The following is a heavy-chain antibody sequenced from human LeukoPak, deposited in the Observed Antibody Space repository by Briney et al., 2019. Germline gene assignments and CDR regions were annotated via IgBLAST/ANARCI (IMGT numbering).Heavy chain of an antibody. J-gene: IGHJ4*02. Sequence: PSASVKVSCKASGYTFTSYYMRRVRQAPGQGLEWMGIINPSGGSTSYAQKFQGRVTMTRDTSTSTVYMELSSLRSEDTAVYYCARPIYDSSGYYYGSFDYWGQGTLVTVSS. CDR1: GYTFTSYY. CDR3: ARPIYDSSGYYYGSFDY. D-gene: IGHD3-22*01. CDR2: INPSGGST. V-gene: IGHV1-46*01.